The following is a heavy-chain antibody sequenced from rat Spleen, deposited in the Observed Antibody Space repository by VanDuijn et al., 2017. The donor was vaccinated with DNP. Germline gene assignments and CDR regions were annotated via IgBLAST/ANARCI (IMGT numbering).Heavy chain of an antibody. CDR2: ITNSGGST. Sequence: EVQLVESGGGLVQPGRSLKLSCAASGFTFSNYGMAWVRQAPTKGLEWVASITNSGGSTYYRDSVKGRFTISRDNAKSTLYLQMDSLRSEDTATYYCTTGTGYPGPFAYWGQGTLVTVSS. V-gene: IGHV5-27*01. CDR1: GFTFSNYG. J-gene: IGHJ3*01. CDR3: TTGTGYPGPFAY. D-gene: IGHD1-4*01.